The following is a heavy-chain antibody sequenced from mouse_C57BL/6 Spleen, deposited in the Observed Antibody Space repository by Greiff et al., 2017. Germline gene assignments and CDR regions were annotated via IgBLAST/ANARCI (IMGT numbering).Heavy chain of an antibody. CDR1: GYTFTDYE. CDR2: IDPETGGT. J-gene: IGHJ3*01. CDR3: TRHYYGSSYVGFAY. D-gene: IGHD1-1*01. V-gene: IGHV1-15*01. Sequence: VQLQQSGAELVRPGASVTLSCQASGYTFTDYEMHWVKQTPVPGLEWIGAIDPETGGTAYNQKFKGKAILTADQSSSTAYMELRSLTAEDSAVYCCTRHYYGSSYVGFAYWGQGTLVTVSA.